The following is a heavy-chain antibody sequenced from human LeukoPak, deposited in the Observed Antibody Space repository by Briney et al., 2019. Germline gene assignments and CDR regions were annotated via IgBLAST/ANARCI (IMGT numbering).Heavy chain of an antibody. CDR1: GGSISSYY. CDR2: IYYSGST. V-gene: IGHV4-59*08. J-gene: IGHJ4*02. D-gene: IGHD6-6*01. CDR3: ARQGYSGSQDY. Sequence: SETLSLTCTVSGGSISSYYWSWIRQPPGKGLEWIGYIYYSGSTNYNPSLKSRVTISVDTSKNQFSLKLSSVTAADTAVYYCARQGYSGSQDYWGQGTLVTVSS.